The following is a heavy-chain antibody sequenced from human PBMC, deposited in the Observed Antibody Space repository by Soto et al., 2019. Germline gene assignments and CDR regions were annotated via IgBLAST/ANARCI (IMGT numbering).Heavy chain of an antibody. CDR3: ARVPLYYYGSGSYYRAYYYYGMDV. CDR1: GGSFSGYY. J-gene: IGHJ6*02. V-gene: IGHV4-34*01. Sequence: SETLSLTCAVYGGSFSGYYWSWIRQPPGKGLEWIGEINHSGSTNYNPSLKSRVTISVDTSKNQFSLKLSSVTAADTAVYYCARVPLYYYGSGSYYRAYYYYGMDVWGHGTTVTVSS. D-gene: IGHD3-10*01. CDR2: INHSGST.